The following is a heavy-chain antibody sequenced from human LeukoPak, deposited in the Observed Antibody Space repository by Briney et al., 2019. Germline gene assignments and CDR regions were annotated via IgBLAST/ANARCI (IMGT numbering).Heavy chain of an antibody. V-gene: IGHV4-38-2*02. CDR3: ARDEGLLHFDY. D-gene: IGHD2-15*01. Sequence: SETLSLTCTVSGYSISSGYYWGWIRQPPGKGLEWIGSIYYSGSTYYNPSLKSRVTISVDTSKNQFSLKLSSVTAADTAVYYCARDEGLLHFDYWGQGTLVTVSS. J-gene: IGHJ4*02. CDR2: IYYSGST. CDR1: GYSISSGYY.